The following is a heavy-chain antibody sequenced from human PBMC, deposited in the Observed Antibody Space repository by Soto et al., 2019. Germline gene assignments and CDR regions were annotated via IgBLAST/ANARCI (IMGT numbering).Heavy chain of an antibody. J-gene: IGHJ6*02. CDR3: ARVDVLRYFDSIYYYYGMDV. Sequence: SETLSLTCAVYGGSFSGYYWSWIRQPPGKGLEWIGEINHSGSTNYNPSLKSRVTISVDTSKNQFSLKLSSVTAADTAVYYCARVDVLRYFDSIYYYYGMDVWGQGTTVTVS. V-gene: IGHV4-34*01. CDR1: GGSFSGYY. CDR2: INHSGST. D-gene: IGHD3-9*01.